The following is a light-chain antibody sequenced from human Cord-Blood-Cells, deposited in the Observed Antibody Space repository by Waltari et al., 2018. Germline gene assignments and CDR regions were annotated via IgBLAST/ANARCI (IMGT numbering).Light chain of an antibody. CDR1: SSDVGGSNY. V-gene: IGLV2-11*01. CDR3: CSYAGSYVV. J-gene: IGLJ2*01. Sequence: QSALTQPRSVSGSPGQSVTISCTGTSSDVGGSNYVSWYHQHPGKAPNLMFYDVSKRPSGVPDRFSGSKSGNAASLTISGLQAEDEADYYCCSYAGSYVVFGGGTKLTVL. CDR2: DVS.